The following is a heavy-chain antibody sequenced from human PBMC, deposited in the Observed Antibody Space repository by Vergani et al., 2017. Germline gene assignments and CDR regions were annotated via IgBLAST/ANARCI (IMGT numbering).Heavy chain of an antibody. CDR2: IRYDGSNK. V-gene: IGHV3-30*02. CDR3: AKTKAGGSEIFDY. J-gene: IGHJ4*02. Sequence: QVQLVESGGGVVQPGRSLRLSCAASGFTFSSYGMHWVRQAPGKGLEWVAFIRYDGSNKYYADSVKGRFTISRDNSKNTLYLQMNSLRAEDTAVYYCAKTKAGGSEIFDYWGQGTLVTVSS. D-gene: IGHD1-26*01. CDR1: GFTFSSYG.